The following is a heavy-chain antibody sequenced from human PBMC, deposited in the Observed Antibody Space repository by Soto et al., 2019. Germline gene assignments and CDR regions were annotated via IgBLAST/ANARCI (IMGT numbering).Heavy chain of an antibody. CDR2: IFHIGHT. V-gene: IGHV4-4*02. J-gene: IGHJ6*02. CDR3: ARREYGMDV. CDR1: GGSITSSHW. Sequence: QVQLQESGPGLVKPSGTLSLTCVVSGGSITSSHWWSWVRQTPGKGLEWIGEIFHIGHTNYNPSLKGRVTISLDQSKNQFSLKVTSMTAADTAVFYCARREYGMDVWGQGTPVTVSS.